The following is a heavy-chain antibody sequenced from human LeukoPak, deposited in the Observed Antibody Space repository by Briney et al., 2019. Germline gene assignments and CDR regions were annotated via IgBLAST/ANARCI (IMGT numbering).Heavy chain of an antibody. Sequence: SETLSLTCTVSGGSVSSSDSYWVWVRQPPGKGLEWIGSIYYGGTTYYNPSLKSRVTISADTSKNQFSLEVTSVTAADPAVYXCARRGLVVVPLWGQGTLVTVSS. CDR2: IYYGGTT. J-gene: IGHJ4*02. D-gene: IGHD2-21*01. V-gene: IGHV4-39*01. CDR3: ARRGLVVVPL. CDR1: GGSVSSSDSY.